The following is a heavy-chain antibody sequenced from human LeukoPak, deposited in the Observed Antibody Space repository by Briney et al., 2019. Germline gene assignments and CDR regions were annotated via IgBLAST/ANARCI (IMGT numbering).Heavy chain of an antibody. CDR3: ARGSGSYRYMDV. Sequence: SETLSLTCTVSGGSIRSSSDYWGWIRQPPGKGLEWIGSIYYSGSTYYNPSLKSRVTISVDTSKNQFSLKLSSVTAADTAVYYCARGSGSYRYMDVWGKGTTVTVSS. CDR1: GGSIRSSSDY. CDR2: IYYSGST. J-gene: IGHJ6*03. V-gene: IGHV4-39*07. D-gene: IGHD3-10*01.